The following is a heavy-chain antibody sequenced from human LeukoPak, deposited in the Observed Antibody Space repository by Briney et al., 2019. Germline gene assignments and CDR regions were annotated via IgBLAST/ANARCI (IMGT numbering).Heavy chain of an antibody. CDR3: ARENGANRRALDV. CDR2: MTGSGRTI. V-gene: IGHV3-48*03. Sequence: PGGSLRLSCAAFGFTFSSFEMNWVRQAPGKGLEWVSYMTGSGRTILYADSVKGRFTVSRDNAKNSLYLQMNSLRAEDTAVYYCARENGANRRALDVWGPGTRVTVSS. J-gene: IGHJ3*01. D-gene: IGHD4/OR15-4a*01. CDR1: GFTFSSFE.